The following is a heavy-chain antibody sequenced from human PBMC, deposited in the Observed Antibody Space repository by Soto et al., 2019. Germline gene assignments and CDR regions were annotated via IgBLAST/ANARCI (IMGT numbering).Heavy chain of an antibody. CDR3: ASVTGSNGYLPADY. Sequence: QVQLMQSGAEVKKPGSSVKVSCKASGGSSFSSHTISWVRQAPGQGLEWIGRIIPILDISNYAKEFQGRVTITADKFTSTAYMELSSLRSEDTAVYYCASVTGSNGYLPADYWGQATLVTVSS. J-gene: IGHJ4*02. CDR2: IIPILDIS. D-gene: IGHD5-12*01. CDR1: GGSSFSSHT. V-gene: IGHV1-69*02.